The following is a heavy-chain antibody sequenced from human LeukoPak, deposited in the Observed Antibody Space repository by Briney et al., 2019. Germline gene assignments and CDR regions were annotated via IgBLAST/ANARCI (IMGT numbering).Heavy chain of an antibody. V-gene: IGHV3-23*01. J-gene: IGHJ4*02. CDR2: ISGSGGST. Sequence: PGGSLRLSCTASGFTFSSYAMSWVRQAPGKGLEWVSAISGSGGSTYYADSVRGRFTISRDNSKNTLYLQMNSLRAEDTAVYYCATAYEEYYFDYWGQGTLVTVSS. CDR1: GFTFSSYA. D-gene: IGHD3-22*01. CDR3: ATAYEEYYFDY.